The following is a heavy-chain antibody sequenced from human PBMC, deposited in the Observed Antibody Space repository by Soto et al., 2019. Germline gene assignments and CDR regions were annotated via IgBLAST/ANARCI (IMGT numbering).Heavy chain of an antibody. Sequence: PGGSLRLSCAASGFTFSSYDMHWVRQATGKGLEWVSAIGTAGDTYYPGSVKGRFTISRENAKNSLYLQMISLIAGDTAVYYCARGSYCSGGSCYRHYYYYMDVWGKGTTVTVSS. CDR3: ARGSYCSGGSCYRHYYYYMDV. D-gene: IGHD2-15*01. J-gene: IGHJ6*03. CDR2: IGTAGDT. V-gene: IGHV3-13*01. CDR1: GFTFSSYD.